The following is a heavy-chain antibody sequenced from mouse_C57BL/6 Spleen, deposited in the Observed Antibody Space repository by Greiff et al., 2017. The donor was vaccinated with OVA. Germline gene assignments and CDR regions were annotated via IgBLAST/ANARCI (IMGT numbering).Heavy chain of an antibody. Sequence: VQLQQSGPELVKPGASVKISCKASGYAFSSSWMNWVKQRPGKGLEWIGRIYPGDGDTNYNGKFKGKATLTADKSSSTAYMQLSSLTSEDSAVYFCARFGAPYDYDGAWFAYWGQGTLVTVSA. CDR3: ARFGAPYDYDGAWFAY. CDR2: IYPGDGDT. CDR1: GYAFSSSW. J-gene: IGHJ3*01. D-gene: IGHD2-4*01. V-gene: IGHV1-82*01.